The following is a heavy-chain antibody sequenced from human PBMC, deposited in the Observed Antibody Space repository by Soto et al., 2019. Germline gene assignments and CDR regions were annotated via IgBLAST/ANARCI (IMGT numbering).Heavy chain of an antibody. CDR2: ISYDGSNK. CDR1: GFTFSNYG. CDR3: AKDFYGS. V-gene: IGHV3-30*18. D-gene: IGHD4-17*01. Sequence: EGSLRLSCAASGFTFSNYGMHWVRQAPGKGLEWVAVISYDGSNKYYADSVKGRFTISRDNSKNTLYLQMNSLRAEDTAFYYCAKDFYGSWGQGTLVTVSS. J-gene: IGHJ4*02.